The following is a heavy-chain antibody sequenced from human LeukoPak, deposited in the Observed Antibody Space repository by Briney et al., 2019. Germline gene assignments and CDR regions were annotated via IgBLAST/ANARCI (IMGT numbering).Heavy chain of an antibody. V-gene: IGHV1-2*02. Sequence: RASVKVSCKASGYTFTGYYMHWVRQAPGQGLEWMGWINPNSGGTNYAQKFQGRVTMTRDTSISTAYMELSRLRSDDTAVYYCARDLGRDIAAAVYYWGQGTLVTVSS. CDR1: GYTFTGYY. J-gene: IGHJ4*02. D-gene: IGHD6-13*01. CDR3: ARDLGRDIAAAVYY. CDR2: INPNSGGT.